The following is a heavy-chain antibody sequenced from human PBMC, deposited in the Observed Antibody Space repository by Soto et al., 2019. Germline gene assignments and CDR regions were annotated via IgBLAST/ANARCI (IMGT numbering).Heavy chain of an antibody. V-gene: IGHV3-66*01. CDR2: IYSGGST. Sequence: GGSLRLSCAASGFTVSSNYMSWVRQAPGKGLEWVSVIYSGGSTYYADSVKGRFTISRDNSKNTLYLQMNSLRAEDTAVYYCARDRSDCAYCSGGSCYPSHFDYWGQGTLVTVSS. CDR3: ARDRSDCAYCSGGSCYPSHFDY. CDR1: GFTVSSNY. D-gene: IGHD2-15*01. J-gene: IGHJ4*02.